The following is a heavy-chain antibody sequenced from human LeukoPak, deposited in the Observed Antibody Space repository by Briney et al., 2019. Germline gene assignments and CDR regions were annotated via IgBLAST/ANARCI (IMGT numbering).Heavy chain of an antibody. CDR1: GFTFSSYG. D-gene: IGHD7-27*01. V-gene: IGHV3-30*18. CDR3: AKDTNWGSGNWFDP. CDR2: ISYDGSNK. J-gene: IGHJ5*02. Sequence: GGSLRLSCAASGFTFSSYGMHWVRQAPGKGLEWVAVISYDGSNKYYADSVKGRFTISRDNSKNTLYLQMNSLRAEDTAVYYCAKDTNWGSGNWFDPWGQGTLVTVSS.